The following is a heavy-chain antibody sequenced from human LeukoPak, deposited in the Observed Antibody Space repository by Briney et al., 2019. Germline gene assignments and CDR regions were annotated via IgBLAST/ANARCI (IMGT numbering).Heavy chain of an antibody. J-gene: IGHJ4*02. Sequence: PSETLSLTCTVSGGSIRSSTSYWGWIRQPPGKGLEWIGSTYYSGSTYYSPSLKSRVTMSVDTSKNQFSLKVRSVTAADTAVYYCAREEANYGIDYWGQGALVTVSS. V-gene: IGHV4-39*02. CDR3: AREEANYGIDY. D-gene: IGHD4-17*01. CDR2: TYYSGST. CDR1: GGSIRSSTSY.